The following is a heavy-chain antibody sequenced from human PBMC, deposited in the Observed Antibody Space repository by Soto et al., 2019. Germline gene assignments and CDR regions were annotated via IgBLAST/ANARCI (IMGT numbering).Heavy chain of an antibody. J-gene: IGHJ4*02. D-gene: IGHD1-7*01. CDR3: ARELELRSPCCNNYFDY. CDR1: GFTFSSYG. CDR2: IWYDGSNK. Sequence: GGSLRLSCAASGFTFSSYGMHWVRQAPGKGLEWVAVIWYDGSNKYYADSVKGRFTISRDNSKNTLYLQMNSLRAEDTAVYYCARELELRSPCCNNYFDYWGQGTLVTVSS. V-gene: IGHV3-33*01.